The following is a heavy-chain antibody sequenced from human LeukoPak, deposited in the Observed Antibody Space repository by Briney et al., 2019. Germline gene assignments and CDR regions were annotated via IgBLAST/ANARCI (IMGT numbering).Heavy chain of an antibody. CDR3: AKDRDSYDSSGYYYESAEYFQH. Sequence: PGGSLRLSCAASGFTFSSYSMNWVRQAPGKGLEWVSSISSSSSYIYYADSVKGRFTISRDNAKNSLYLHMNSLRAEDTAVYYCAKDRDSYDSSGYYYESAEYFQHWGQGTLVTVSS. CDR1: GFTFSSYS. D-gene: IGHD3-22*01. CDR2: ISSSSSYI. V-gene: IGHV3-21*04. J-gene: IGHJ1*01.